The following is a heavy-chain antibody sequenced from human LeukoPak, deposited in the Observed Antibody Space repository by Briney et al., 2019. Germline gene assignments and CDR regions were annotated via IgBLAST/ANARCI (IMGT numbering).Heavy chain of an antibody. CDR3: ARTYSSSSGEYFQH. CDR2: INPNSGGT. V-gene: IGHV1-2*02. Sequence: ASVKVSCKASGYTFSGDYMHWVRQARGQGLEWMGWINPNSGGTNYAQKFQGRVTMTRDTSISTAYMELSRLRSDDTAVYYCARTYSSSSGEYFQHWGQGTLVTVSP. D-gene: IGHD6-13*01. CDR1: GYTFSGDY. J-gene: IGHJ1*01.